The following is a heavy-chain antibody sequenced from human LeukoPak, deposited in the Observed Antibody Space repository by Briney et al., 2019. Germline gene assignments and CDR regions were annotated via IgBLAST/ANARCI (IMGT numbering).Heavy chain of an antibody. D-gene: IGHD3-10*01. CDR2: IVVGSGNT. J-gene: IGHJ6*02. CDR1: GFTFTSSA. CDR3: AAISGGRYYYYGMDV. V-gene: IGHV1-58*02. Sequence: SVKVCCKASGFTFTSSAMQWVRQARGQRLEWIGWIVVGSGNTNYAQKFQERVTITRDMSTSTAYMELSSLRSEDTAVYYCAAISGGRYYYYGMDVWGQGTTVTVSS.